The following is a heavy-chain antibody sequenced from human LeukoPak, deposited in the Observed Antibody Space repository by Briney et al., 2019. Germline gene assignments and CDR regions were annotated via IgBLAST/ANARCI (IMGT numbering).Heavy chain of an antibody. CDR1: GYTFTSYD. CDR3: ARARTTGTRPQALSSGY. D-gene: IGHD1-1*01. Sequence: ASVKVSCKASGYTFTSYDINWVRQATGQGLEWMGWMNPNSGNTGYAQKFQGRVTMTRNTSISTAYMELSSLRSEDTAVYYCARARTTGTRPQALSSGYWGQGTLVTVSS. J-gene: IGHJ4*02. V-gene: IGHV1-8*01. CDR2: MNPNSGNT.